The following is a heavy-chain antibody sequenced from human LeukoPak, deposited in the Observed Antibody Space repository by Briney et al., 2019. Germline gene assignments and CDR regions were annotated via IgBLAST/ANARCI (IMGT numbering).Heavy chain of an antibody. Sequence: SQTLSLTRAISGDSVSSNSAAWNWIRQSPSRGLEWLGRTYYRSKWYNNYAVSVKSRITINPDTSKNQFSLQLNSVTPEDTAVYYCARGNGDSSSSSGYYYYYMDVWGKGTTVTVSS. CDR1: GDSVSSNSAA. CDR3: ARGNGDSSSSSGYYYYYMDV. J-gene: IGHJ6*03. V-gene: IGHV6-1*01. D-gene: IGHD6-6*01. CDR2: TYYRSKWYN.